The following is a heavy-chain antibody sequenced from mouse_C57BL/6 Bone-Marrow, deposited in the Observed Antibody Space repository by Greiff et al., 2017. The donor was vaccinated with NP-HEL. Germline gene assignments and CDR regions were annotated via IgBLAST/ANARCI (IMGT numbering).Heavy chain of an antibody. CDR1: GFTFSDYY. V-gene: IGHV5-12*01. D-gene: IGHD1-1*01. Sequence: EVQRVESGGGLVQPGGSLKLSCAASGFTFSDYYMYWVRQTPEKRLEWVAYISNGGGSTYYPDTVKGRFTISRDNAKNTLYLQMSRLKSEDTAMYYCARRYYGSSHWYFDVWGTGTTVTVSS. CDR2: ISNGGGST. CDR3: ARRYYGSSHWYFDV. J-gene: IGHJ1*03.